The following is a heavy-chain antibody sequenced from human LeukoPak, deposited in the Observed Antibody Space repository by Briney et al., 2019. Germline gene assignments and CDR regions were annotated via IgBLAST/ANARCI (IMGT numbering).Heavy chain of an antibody. D-gene: IGHD3-22*01. Sequence: ASVKVSCKASGYTFTSYYMHWVRQAPGQGLEWMGIINPSGGSTSYAQKFQGRVTMTRDASTSTVYMELSSLRSDDTAVYYCATTRRGYYDSSGYNDHWGQGTLVTVAS. CDR1: GYTFTSYY. J-gene: IGHJ5*02. V-gene: IGHV1-46*01. CDR2: INPSGGST. CDR3: ATTRRGYYDSSGYNDH.